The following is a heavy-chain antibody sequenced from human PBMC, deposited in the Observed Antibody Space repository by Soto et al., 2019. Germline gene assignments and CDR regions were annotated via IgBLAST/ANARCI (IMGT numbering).Heavy chain of an antibody. V-gene: IGHV3-30*03. D-gene: IGHD2-2*01. J-gene: IGHJ6*02. CDR3: ASYLTYDGMDV. Sequence: QVQLVESGGGVVQPGRSLRLSCAASGFTFSSYGMHWVRQAPGKGLEWVAVISYDGSNKYYADSVKGRFTISRDNSKNTLYLQMNSLRAEDTAVYYCASYLTYDGMDVWGQGTTVTVSS. CDR2: ISYDGSNK. CDR1: GFTFSSYG.